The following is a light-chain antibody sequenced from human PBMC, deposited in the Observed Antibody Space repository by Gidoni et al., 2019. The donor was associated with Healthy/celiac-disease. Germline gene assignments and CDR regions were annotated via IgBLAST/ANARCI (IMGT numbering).Light chain of an antibody. Sequence: ELALTQSPATLSLSPGERATPSCRASQSVSSYLAWYQQKPGQAPRLLIYDASNRATGIPARFSGSGSGTDFTLTISSLEPEDFAVYYCQQRSNWPLTFGGGTKVEIK. CDR3: QQRSNWPLT. CDR2: DAS. J-gene: IGKJ4*01. V-gene: IGKV3-11*01. CDR1: QSVSSY.